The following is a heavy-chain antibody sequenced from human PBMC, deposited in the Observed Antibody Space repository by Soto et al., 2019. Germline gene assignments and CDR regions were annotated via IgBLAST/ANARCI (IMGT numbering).Heavy chain of an antibody. D-gene: IGHD6-6*01. J-gene: IGHJ5*02. V-gene: IGHV4-30-4*02. Sequence: SDTLCLTCYVSVDFIVSFYYYLTFIRQPPGKGLEYIGYIYKTVKTYYNPSLKIRPFISLDTSKSQFFLRLTSVTSAETAMYYCARPLSRSYGSLAPWGQGTLVTVSS. CDR1: VDFIVSFYYY. CDR2: IYKTVKT. CDR3: ARPLSRSYGSLAP.